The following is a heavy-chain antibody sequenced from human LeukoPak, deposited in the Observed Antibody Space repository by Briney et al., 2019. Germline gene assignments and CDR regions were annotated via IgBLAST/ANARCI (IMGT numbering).Heavy chain of an antibody. CDR1: GYTFTGYY. J-gene: IGHJ5*02. D-gene: IGHD2-15*01. CDR3: ARTYKPDIVVVVAAGFDP. V-gene: IGHV1-2*02. Sequence: GASVKVSCKASGYTFTGYYMHWVRQAPGQGLEWMGWINPNSGGTNYAQKFQGRVTMNRDTSISTAYMELSRLRSDDTAVYYCARTYKPDIVVVVAAGFDPWGQGTLVTVSS. CDR2: INPNSGGT.